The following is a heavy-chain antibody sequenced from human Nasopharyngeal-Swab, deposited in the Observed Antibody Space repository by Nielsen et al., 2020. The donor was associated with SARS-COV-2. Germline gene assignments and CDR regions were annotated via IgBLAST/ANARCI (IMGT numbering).Heavy chain of an antibody. CDR2: IYHSGIT. D-gene: IGHD3-22*01. Sequence: GTLRLTCAVSGGSISGSNWRRRGRQPPGKGLEWIGEIYHSGITNYNPSHKSRVTISVDKSKNQFSLKLSAVTAADTAVYYCARVGMYYYDSSGYYDYWGQGTLVTVSS. J-gene: IGHJ4*02. V-gene: IGHV4-4*02. CDR1: GGSISGSNW. CDR3: ARVGMYYYDSSGYYDY.